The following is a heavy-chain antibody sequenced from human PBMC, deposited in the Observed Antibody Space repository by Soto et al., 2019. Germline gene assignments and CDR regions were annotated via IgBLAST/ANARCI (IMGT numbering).Heavy chain of an antibody. D-gene: IGHD5-18*01. CDR1: GGSISSGGYS. J-gene: IGHJ4*02. V-gene: IGHV4-30-2*01. CDR2: IYHSGST. CDR3: ARGIQLWLYFDY. Sequence: SETLSLTCAVSGGSISSGGYSWSWIRQPPGKGLGWIGYIYHSGSTYYNPSLKSRVTISVDRSKNQFSLKLSSVTAADTAVYYCARGIQLWLYFDYWGQGTLVTVSS.